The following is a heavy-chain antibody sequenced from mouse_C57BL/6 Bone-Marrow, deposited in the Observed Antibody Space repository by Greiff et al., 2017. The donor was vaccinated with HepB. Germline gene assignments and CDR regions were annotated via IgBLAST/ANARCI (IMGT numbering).Heavy chain of an antibody. CDR3: DKDGGSWFAY. J-gene: IGHJ3*01. CDR2: IWRGGST. V-gene: IGHV2-5*01. Sequence: QVQLKESGPGLVQPSQSLSITCTVSGFSFTSYGVHWVRQSPGKGLEWLGVIWRGGSTDYNEAFMSRLSITNDNYKSHVFLKMNSLQADDTAIYYCDKDGGSWFAYWGQGTLVTVSA. D-gene: IGHD2-3*01. CDR1: GFSFTSYG.